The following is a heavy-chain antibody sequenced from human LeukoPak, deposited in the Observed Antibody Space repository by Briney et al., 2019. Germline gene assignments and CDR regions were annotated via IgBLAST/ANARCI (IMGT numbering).Heavy chain of an antibody. Sequence: PGGSLRLSCAASGFTFSSYAVSWVRQAPGKGLEWVSAISGSGDSTYSTDSVKGRFTISRDNSKNTLYLQMNSLRAEDTAVYYCAKDYGPKQLVFFDSWGQGTLVTVSS. V-gene: IGHV3-23*01. CDR3: AKDYGPKQLVFFDS. CDR1: GFTFSSYA. CDR2: ISGSGDST. D-gene: IGHD6-13*01. J-gene: IGHJ4*02.